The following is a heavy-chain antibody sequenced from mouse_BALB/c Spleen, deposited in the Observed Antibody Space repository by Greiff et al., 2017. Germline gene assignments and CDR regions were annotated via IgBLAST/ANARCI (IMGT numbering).Heavy chain of an antibody. CDR1: GFTFSSYG. V-gene: IGHV5-6-5*01. CDR2: ISSGGST. J-gene: IGHJ4*01. Sequence: EVQLVESGGDLVKPGGSLKLSCAASGFTFSSYGMSWVRQTPDKRLEWVATISSGGSTYYPDSVKGRFTISRDNARNILYLQMSSLRSEDTAMYYCARGGGDGLLLLYYAMDDWGQGTSVTVAS. D-gene: IGHD2-3*01. CDR3: ARGGGDGLLLLYYAMDD.